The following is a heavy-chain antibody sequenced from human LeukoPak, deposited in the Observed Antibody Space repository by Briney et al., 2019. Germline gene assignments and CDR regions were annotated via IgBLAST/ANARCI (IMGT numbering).Heavy chain of an antibody. V-gene: IGHV1-18*01. CDR2: ISAYNGNT. J-gene: IGHJ3*02. D-gene: IGHD3-9*01. Sequence: ASVKVSCKASGYTFTSYGISWVRQAPGQGLEWMGWISAYNGNTNYAQKLQGRVTMTTDTSTSTAYMELRSLRSDDTAVYYCARDERYFDWPQPPDIWGQGTMVTVSS. CDR1: GYTFTSYG. CDR3: ARDERYFDWPQPPDI.